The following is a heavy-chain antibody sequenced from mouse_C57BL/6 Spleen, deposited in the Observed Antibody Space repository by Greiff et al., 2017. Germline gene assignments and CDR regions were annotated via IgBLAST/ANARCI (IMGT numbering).Heavy chain of an antibody. D-gene: IGHD4-1*01. Sequence: EVKLQESGEGLVKPGGSLKLSCAASGFTFSSYAMSWVRQTPEKRLEWVAYISSGGDYIYYADTVKGRFTISRDNARNTLYLQMSSLKSEDTAMYYCTRASNWAWFAYWGQGTLVTVSA. J-gene: IGHJ3*01. V-gene: IGHV5-9-1*02. CDR3: TRASNWAWFAY. CDR2: ISSGGDYI. CDR1: GFTFSSYA.